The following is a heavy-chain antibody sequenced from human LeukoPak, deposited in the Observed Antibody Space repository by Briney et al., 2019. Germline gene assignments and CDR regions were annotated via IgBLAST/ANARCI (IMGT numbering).Heavy chain of an antibody. CDR3: ARDVSRPYCVNGICYSSPGFDY. D-gene: IGHD2-8*01. CDR1: GFTFSSYA. Sequence: GGSLRLSCAASGFTFSSYAMNWVRQAPGKGLEWVANIKQDGSEGYYVDSVKGRFTISRDNAKNSVSLQMNSLRAEDTAVYHCARDVSRPYCVNGICYSSPGFDYWGQGILVTVSS. CDR2: IKQDGSEG. V-gene: IGHV3-7*01. J-gene: IGHJ4*02.